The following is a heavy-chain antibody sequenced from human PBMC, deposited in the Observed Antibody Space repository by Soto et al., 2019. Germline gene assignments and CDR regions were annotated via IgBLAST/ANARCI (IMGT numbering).Heavy chain of an antibody. J-gene: IGHJ6*02. CDR1: GFTFSSYG. Sequence: QVQLVEAGGGVVQPGRSLRLSCAASGFTFSSYGMHWVRQAPGKGLEWVAVISYDGSNKYYADSVKGRFTISRDNSKNSLYLQMGSLRAEDTAVYYCAKDRQSGMDVWGQGTTVTVSS. CDR2: ISYDGSNK. V-gene: IGHV3-30*18. CDR3: AKDRQSGMDV.